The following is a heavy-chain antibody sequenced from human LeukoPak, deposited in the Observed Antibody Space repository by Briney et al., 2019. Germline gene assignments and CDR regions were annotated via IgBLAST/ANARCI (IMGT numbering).Heavy chain of an antibody. CDR3: AKGHDYGDYDY. CDR2: ISYDGSNK. J-gene: IGHJ4*02. CDR1: GFTFSSYG. D-gene: IGHD4-17*01. V-gene: IGHV3-30*18. Sequence: GGSLRLSCAASGFTFSSYGMHWVRQAPGKGLEWVAVISYDGSNKYYADSVKGRFTISRDNSKNTLYLQMNSLRAEDTAVYYSAKGHDYGDYDYWGQGTLVTVSS.